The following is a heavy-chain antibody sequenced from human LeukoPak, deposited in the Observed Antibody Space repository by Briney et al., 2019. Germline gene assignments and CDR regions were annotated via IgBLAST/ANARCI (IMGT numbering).Heavy chain of an antibody. V-gene: IGHV1-69*04. J-gene: IGHJ3*02. CDR3: ARDRTTRLGAHDAFDI. Sequence: SVKVSCKASGGTFSSYAISWVRQAPGQGLEWMGRIIPILGIANYAQKFQGRVTITADKSTSTAYMELSSLRSEDTAVYYCARDRTTRLGAHDAFDIWGQGTMVTVSS. CDR1: GGTFSSYA. CDR2: IIPILGIA. D-gene: IGHD3-16*01.